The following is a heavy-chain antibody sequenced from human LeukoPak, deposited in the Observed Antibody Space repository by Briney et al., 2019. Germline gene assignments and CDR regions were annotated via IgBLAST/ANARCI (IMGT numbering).Heavy chain of an antibody. CDR1: SGSISSGSYY. CDR2: FYTSGST. CDR3: AREAIAAHNWFDP. J-gene: IGHJ5*02. D-gene: IGHD6-6*01. Sequence: SETLSLTCSVSSGSISSGSYYWSWIRQPAGKGLEWIGRFYTSGSTNYNPSLKSRVAISVDTSKNQFSLKLNSVTAADTAVYYCAREAIAAHNWFDPWGQGTLVTVSS. V-gene: IGHV4-61*02.